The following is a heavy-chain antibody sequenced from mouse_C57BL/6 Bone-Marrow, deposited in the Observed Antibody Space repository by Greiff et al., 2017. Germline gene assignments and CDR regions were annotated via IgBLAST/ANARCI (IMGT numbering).Heavy chain of an antibody. CDR3: ARGGYGNHAMDY. V-gene: IGHV3-6*01. D-gene: IGHD2-1*01. J-gene: IGHJ4*01. CDR2: ISYDGSN. CDR1: GYSITSGYY. Sequence: EVQLQESGPGLVKPSQSLSLTCSVTGYSITSGYYWNWIRQFPGNKLEWMGYISYDGSNNYNPSLKNRISITRDTSKNQFFLKLNSVTTEDTATYDCARGGYGNHAMDYWGQGTSVTVSS.